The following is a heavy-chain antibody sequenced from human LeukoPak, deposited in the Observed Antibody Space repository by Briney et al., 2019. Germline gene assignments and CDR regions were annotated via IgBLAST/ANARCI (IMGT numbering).Heavy chain of an antibody. CDR1: GYTFSDYY. J-gene: IGHJ3*01. CDR2: VTPNSGDT. D-gene: IGHD3-22*01. CDR3: AAFNPYDRSVRTFDL. V-gene: IGHV1-2*02. Sequence: ASVKVSCKASGYTFSDYYIHWVRQAPGQGGQGLEWMGWVTPNSGDTRYAQNFQGRVTLTRDTSINTAYMELSRLRSDDTAVFYCAAFNPYDRSVRTFDLWGQGTMVTVSS.